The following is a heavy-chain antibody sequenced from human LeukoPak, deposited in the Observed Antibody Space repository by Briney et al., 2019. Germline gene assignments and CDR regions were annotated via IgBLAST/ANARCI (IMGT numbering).Heavy chain of an antibody. J-gene: IGHJ4*02. V-gene: IGHV3-11*01. Sequence: GGSLRLSCAASGFTFSDYYMSWIRQAPGKGLEWDSYISSSGSTIYYADSVKGRFTISRDNAKNSLYLQMNSLRAEDTAVYYCARDAYYYDSSGYYYIDYWGQGTLVTVSS. D-gene: IGHD3-22*01. CDR3: ARDAYYYDSSGYYYIDY. CDR2: ISSSGSTI. CDR1: GFTFSDYY.